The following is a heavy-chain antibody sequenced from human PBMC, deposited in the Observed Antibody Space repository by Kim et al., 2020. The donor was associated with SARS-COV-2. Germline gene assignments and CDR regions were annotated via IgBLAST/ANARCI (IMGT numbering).Heavy chain of an antibody. CDR1: GGSISNYY. CDR2: MYYSGTS. J-gene: IGHJ4*02. Sequence: SETLSLTCTVSGGSISNYYWSWIRQPPGKGLEWIGYMYYSGTSSYNPSLKSRVTISVDTSKNQFSLKLSSVTAADTAVYYCARGNGWYDYWGQGTLFTVSS. D-gene: IGHD6-19*01. V-gene: IGHV4-59*13. CDR3: ARGNGWYDY.